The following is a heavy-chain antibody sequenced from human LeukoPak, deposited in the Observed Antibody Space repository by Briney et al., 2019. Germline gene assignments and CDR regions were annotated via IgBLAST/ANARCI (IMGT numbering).Heavy chain of an antibody. D-gene: IGHD6-6*01. CDR2: ISYDGSNK. Sequence: HPGGSLRLSCAASGFTFSSYAMHWVRQAPGKGLEWVAVISYDGSNKYYADSVKGRFTISRDNSKNTLYLQMNSLRAEDTAVYYCARDGSSSFLGYWGQGTLVTVSS. CDR3: ARDGSSSFLGY. CDR1: GFTFSSYA. J-gene: IGHJ4*02. V-gene: IGHV3-30*01.